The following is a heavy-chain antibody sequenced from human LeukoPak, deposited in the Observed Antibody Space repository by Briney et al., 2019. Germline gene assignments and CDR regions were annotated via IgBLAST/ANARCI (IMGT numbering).Heavy chain of an antibody. Sequence: SETLSLTCAVYGGSFSGYYWSWIRQPPGKGLEWIGEINHSGSTNYNPSLKSRVTISVDTSKNQFSLKLSSVTAADTAVYYGARLERNAFDIWGQGTMVTVSS. V-gene: IGHV4-34*01. CDR3: ARLERNAFDI. J-gene: IGHJ3*02. CDR1: GGSFSGYY. D-gene: IGHD5-24*01. CDR2: INHSGST.